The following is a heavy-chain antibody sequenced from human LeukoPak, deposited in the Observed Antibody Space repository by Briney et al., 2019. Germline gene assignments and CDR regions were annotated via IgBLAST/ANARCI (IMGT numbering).Heavy chain of an antibody. J-gene: IGHJ3*01. Sequence: GGSLRLSCAASGFTFSSYSMNWVRQAPGKGLEWVSSISSSSSYIYYADSVKGRFTISRDNSKNTLYLQMNSLRAEDTAVYYCTCDLDRSDGLWGQGTMVTVSS. V-gene: IGHV3-21*01. D-gene: IGHD2-8*01. CDR2: ISSSSSYI. CDR1: GFTFSSYS. CDR3: TCDLDRSDGL.